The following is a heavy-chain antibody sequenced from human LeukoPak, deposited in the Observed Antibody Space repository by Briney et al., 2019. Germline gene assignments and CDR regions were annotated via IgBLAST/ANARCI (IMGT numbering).Heavy chain of an antibody. D-gene: IGHD3-22*01. CDR1: GITLSNYG. CDR2: ISDSGGRT. J-gene: IGHJ4*02. CDR3: AKRGVVIRVILVGFHKEAYYFDS. V-gene: IGHV3-23*01. Sequence: GGSPRLSCAVSGITLSNYGMTWVRQAPGKGLEWVAGISDSGGRTNYADSVKGRFTISRDNPKNTLYLQMNSLRAEDTAVYFCAKRGVVIRVILVGFHKEAYYFDSWGQGALVTVSS.